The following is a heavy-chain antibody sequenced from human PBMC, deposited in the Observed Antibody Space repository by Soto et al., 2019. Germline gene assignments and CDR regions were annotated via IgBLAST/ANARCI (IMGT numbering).Heavy chain of an antibody. J-gene: IGHJ6*02. D-gene: IGHD3-10*01. CDR3: ARLPITMVRGVIRYYYGMDV. CDR1: GGTFSSYA. V-gene: IGHV1-69*06. CDR2: IIPIFGTA. Sequence: ASVKVSCKASGGTFSSYAISWVRQAPGQGLEWMGGIIPIFGTANYAQKFQGRVTITADKSTSTAYMELSSLRSEDTAVYYCARLPITMVRGVIRYYYGMDVWGQGTTVTVAS.